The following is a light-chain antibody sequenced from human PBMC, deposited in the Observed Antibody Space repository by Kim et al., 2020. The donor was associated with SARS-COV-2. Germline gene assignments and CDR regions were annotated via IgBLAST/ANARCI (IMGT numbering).Light chain of an antibody. Sequence: EIVMTQSPGTLSVSPGERATLSCRASQSVGSNLAWYQQKLGQAPRLLIYDASTRATGIPARFSGSGSGTEFTLTISSLQSEDFAVYYCQHSNIWSTFAPATKLEI. CDR2: DAS. CDR1: QSVGSN. V-gene: IGKV3-15*01. J-gene: IGKJ2*01. CDR3: QHSNIWST.